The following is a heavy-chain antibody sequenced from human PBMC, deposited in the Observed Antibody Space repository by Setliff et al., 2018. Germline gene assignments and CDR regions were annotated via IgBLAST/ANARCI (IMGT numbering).Heavy chain of an antibody. Sequence: ASVKVSCKASGGTFSSYAISWVRQAPGQGLEWMGRINPDSGGTNYAQKFQGRVTMTRDTSITAAYMELSRLRSDDSAVYYCAREKHSYGYLASYYYYGMDVWGQGTTVTVS. D-gene: IGHD5-18*01. V-gene: IGHV1-2*06. CDR1: GGTFSSYA. J-gene: IGHJ6*02. CDR3: AREKHSYGYLASYYYYGMDV. CDR2: INPDSGGT.